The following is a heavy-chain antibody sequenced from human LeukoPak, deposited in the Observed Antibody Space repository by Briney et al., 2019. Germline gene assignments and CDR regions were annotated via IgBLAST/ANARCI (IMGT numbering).Heavy chain of an antibody. CDR2: IFPVFGTS. J-gene: IGHJ3*02. CDR1: GGTFNNFA. Sequence: SVKVSCKASGGTFNNFAICWVRQAPGQGLEWMGGIFPVFGTSTYAQKFQGRVTITADESTRTAHMELCSLRSDDTAVYYCARGPHTSSWYKHAFDIWAQGTMVTVSS. D-gene: IGHD6-13*01. CDR3: ARGPHTSSWYKHAFDI. V-gene: IGHV1-69*01.